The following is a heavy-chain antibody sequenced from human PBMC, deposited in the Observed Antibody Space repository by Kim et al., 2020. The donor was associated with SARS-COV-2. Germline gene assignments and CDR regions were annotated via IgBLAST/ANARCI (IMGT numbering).Heavy chain of an antibody. CDR1: GFTFSSYA. D-gene: IGHD6-19*01. Sequence: GGSLRLSCAASGFTFSSYAMHWVRQAPGKGLEYVSAISSNGGSTYYANSVKGRFTISRDNSKNTLYLQMGSLRAEDMAVYYCARSPSSGWSDYYYYMDVWGKGTTVTVSS. CDR2: ISSNGGST. V-gene: IGHV3-64*01. J-gene: IGHJ6*03. CDR3: ARSPSSGWSDYYYYMDV.